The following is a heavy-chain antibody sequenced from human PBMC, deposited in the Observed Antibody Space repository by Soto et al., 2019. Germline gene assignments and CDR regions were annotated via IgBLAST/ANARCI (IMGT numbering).Heavy chain of an antibody. J-gene: IGHJ4*02. CDR1: GFTFSNYW. D-gene: IGHD2-2*01. CDR2: MKPDGTEK. Sequence: PGGSLRLSCAASGFTFSNYWMSWVRQTPGKGLQWVANMKPDGTEKYYVDSVEGRFTVSRDNAKNSLFLQMNSLRAEDTAIYYCARDDGIRTVDYWGQGT. V-gene: IGHV3-7*01. CDR3: ARDDGIRTVDY.